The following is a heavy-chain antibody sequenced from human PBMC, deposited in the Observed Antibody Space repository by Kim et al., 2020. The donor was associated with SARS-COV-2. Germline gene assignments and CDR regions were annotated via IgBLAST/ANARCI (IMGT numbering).Heavy chain of an antibody. D-gene: IGHD3-22*01. Sequence: SETLSLTCTVSGGSISSSSYYWGWIRQPPGKGLEWIGSIYYSGSTYYNPSLKSRVTISVDTSKNQFSLKLSSVTAADTAVYYCARQKLYYYDSSGYYPFYFDYWGQGTLVTVSS. CDR2: IYYSGST. CDR1: GGSISSSSYY. J-gene: IGHJ4*02. V-gene: IGHV4-39*01. CDR3: ARQKLYYYDSSGYYPFYFDY.